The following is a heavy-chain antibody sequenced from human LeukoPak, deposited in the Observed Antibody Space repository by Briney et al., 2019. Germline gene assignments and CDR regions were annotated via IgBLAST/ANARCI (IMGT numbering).Heavy chain of an antibody. J-gene: IGHJ4*02. Sequence: GGSLRLSCAASGFTFSSYSMNWVRQAPGKGLEWVSSISSSSSYIYYADSVKGRFTISRDNAKNSLYLQINSLRAEDTAVYYCARDRYDILTGYWGDYFDYWGQGTLVTVSS. CDR2: ISSSSSYI. V-gene: IGHV3-21*01. CDR1: GFTFSSYS. CDR3: ARDRYDILTGYWGDYFDY. D-gene: IGHD3-9*01.